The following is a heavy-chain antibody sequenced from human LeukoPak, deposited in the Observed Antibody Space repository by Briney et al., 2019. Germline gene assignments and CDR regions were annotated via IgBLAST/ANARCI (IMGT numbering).Heavy chain of an antibody. CDR2: IYHSGST. J-gene: IGHJ4*02. Sequence: PSETLSLTCVVSGYSISSGYYWGWIRQPPGKGLEGIGSIYHSGSTYYNPSLKSRVTISVDTSKNQFSLKLSSVTAADTAVYYCASRDLSSPFDYWGQGTLVTVSS. CDR3: ASRDLSSPFDY. V-gene: IGHV4-38-2*01. D-gene: IGHD6-6*01. CDR1: GYSISSGYY.